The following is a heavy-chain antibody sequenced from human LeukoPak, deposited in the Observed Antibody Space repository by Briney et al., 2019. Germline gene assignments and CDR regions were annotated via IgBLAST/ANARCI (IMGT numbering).Heavy chain of an antibody. CDR3: AKGLAAAGFFDY. CDR1: GFTFSSYA. V-gene: IGHV3-23*01. D-gene: IGHD6-13*01. CDR2: ISGSGGST. Sequence: GGSLRLSCAASGFTFSSYAMSWARQAPGKGLEWVSAISGSGGSTYYADSVKGRFTISRDNSKNTLYLQMNSLRAEDTAVYYCAKGLAAAGFFDYWGQGTLVTVSS. J-gene: IGHJ4*02.